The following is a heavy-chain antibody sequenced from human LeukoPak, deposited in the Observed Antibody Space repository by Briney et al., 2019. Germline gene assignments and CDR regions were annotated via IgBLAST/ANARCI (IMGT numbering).Heavy chain of an antibody. CDR3: ARDDFWSGYLRY. V-gene: IGHV4-34*01. Sequence: SETLSLTCAVYGGSFSGYYWSWIRQPPGKGLEWIGEINHSGSTNYNPSLKSRVTISVDTTKNQFSLKLSSVTAADTAVYYCARDDFWSGYLRYWGQGTLVTVSS. J-gene: IGHJ4*02. CDR1: GGSFSGYY. D-gene: IGHD3-3*01. CDR2: INHSGST.